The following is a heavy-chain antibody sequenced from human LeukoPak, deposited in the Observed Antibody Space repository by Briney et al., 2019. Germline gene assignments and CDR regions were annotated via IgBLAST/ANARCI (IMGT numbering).Heavy chain of an antibody. CDR1: GGSISSGSYY. Sequence: SQTLSLTCTVSGGSISSGSYYWSWIRQPAGKGLEWIGRIYTSGSTNYNPSLKSRVTISVDTSKNQFSLKLSSVTAADTAVYYCARGVVQLWLPPYYFDYWGQGTLVTVSS. J-gene: IGHJ4*02. CDR2: IYTSGST. CDR3: ARGVVQLWLPPYYFDY. V-gene: IGHV4-61*02. D-gene: IGHD5-18*01.